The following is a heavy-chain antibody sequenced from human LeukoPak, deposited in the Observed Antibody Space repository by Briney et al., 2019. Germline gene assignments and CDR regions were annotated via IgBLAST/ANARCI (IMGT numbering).Heavy chain of an antibody. V-gene: IGHV4-30-2*06. CDR3: ARDQVDYDIPDHFDS. CDR1: GDSISSSTCN. Sequence: SETLSLTCKVSGDSISSSTCNWSWIRQSPGKALEWIGYISQSGNSYFTPSLKSRATISVDRSKNHFSLTLISVTAADTAVYYCARDQVDYDIPDHFDSWGKGTLVTVPS. D-gene: IGHD3-22*01. J-gene: IGHJ4*02. CDR2: ISQSGNS.